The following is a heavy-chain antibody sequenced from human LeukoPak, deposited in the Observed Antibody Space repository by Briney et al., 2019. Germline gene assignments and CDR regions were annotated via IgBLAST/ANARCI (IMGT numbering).Heavy chain of an antibody. J-gene: IGHJ4*02. CDR1: GGSISSGGYS. V-gene: IGHV4-30-2*01. CDR2: IYHSGST. CDR3: ARHQWSSSFDY. D-gene: IGHD1-26*01. Sequence: SETLSLTCAVSGGSISSGGYSWSWIRQPPGKGLEWIGYIYHSGSTYYNPSLKSRVTISVDRSKNQFSLKLISVTAADTAVYYCARHQWSSSFDYWGQGTPVTVSS.